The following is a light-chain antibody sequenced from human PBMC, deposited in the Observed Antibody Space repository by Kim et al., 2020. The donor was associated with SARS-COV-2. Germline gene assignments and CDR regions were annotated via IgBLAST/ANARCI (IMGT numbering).Light chain of an antibody. CDR2: EVT. CDR3: SSYAGSNNLV. J-gene: IGLJ2*01. CDR1: SSDVGGYNY. V-gene: IGLV2-8*01. Sequence: QSVTISGPGTSSDVGGYNYVSWYQQHPGKAPKLMIYEVTKRPSGVPDRFSGSKSGNTASLTVSGLQAEDEADYYCSSYAGSNNLVFGGGTQLTVL.